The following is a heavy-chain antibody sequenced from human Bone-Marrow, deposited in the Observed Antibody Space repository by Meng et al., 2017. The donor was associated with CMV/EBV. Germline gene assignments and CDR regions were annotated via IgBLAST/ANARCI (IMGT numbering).Heavy chain of an antibody. Sequence: SETLSLTCTISGGSMSSFYWSWIRQPPGKGLEWIGYIYYTGSTNYNPSLESRVTISVDTSKKQFSLRLNSMTAADTAVYFCARGGWSLDYWGQGTLVTVSS. CDR3: ARGGWSLDY. CDR2: IYYTGST. J-gene: IGHJ4*02. V-gene: IGHV4-59*01. CDR1: GGSMSSFY.